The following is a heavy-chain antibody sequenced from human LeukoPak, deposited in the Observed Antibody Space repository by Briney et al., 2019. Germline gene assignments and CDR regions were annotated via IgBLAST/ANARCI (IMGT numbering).Heavy chain of an antibody. Sequence: PSETLSFACTVSGGSISSSSYYWGWIRQPPVKGLEWFGSIYFSGGTYYNPSLKTPVTISVDTSKNQFSLKLSSVTAADTAVYYCARRRGAWPFDYCGQGTLVTVSS. J-gene: IGHJ4*02. CDR2: IYFSGGT. CDR3: ARRRGAWPFDY. D-gene: IGHD3-10*01. CDR1: GGSISSSSYY. V-gene: IGHV4-39*01.